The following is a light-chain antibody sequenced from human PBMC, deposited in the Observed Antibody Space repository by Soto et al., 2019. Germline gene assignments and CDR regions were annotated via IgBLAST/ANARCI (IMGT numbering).Light chain of an antibody. Sequence: QSVLTQPRSVSGSPGQSVTISCTGTNSDVGRYNFVSWYQQLPGKAPKLLISAVSQRPSGVPDRFSGSKSGNTASLTISGLQADDEADYFCYPYAASDIWVFGGGTQLTVL. CDR2: AVS. V-gene: IGLV2-11*01. CDR3: YPYAASDIWV. CDR1: NSDVGRYNF. J-gene: IGLJ3*02.